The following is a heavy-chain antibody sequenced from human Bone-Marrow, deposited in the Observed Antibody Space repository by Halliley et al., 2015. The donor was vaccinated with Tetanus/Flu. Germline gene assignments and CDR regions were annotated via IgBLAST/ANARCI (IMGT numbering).Heavy chain of an antibody. CDR2: IYYSGST. CDR3: ASLDYDSRAYYYSFDY. CDR1: GGSISSSNW. D-gene: IGHD3-22*01. Sequence: TLSLTCAVSGGSISSSNWWTWVRQPPGKGLEWIGHIYYSGSTYYNPSLKSRLTIPVDTSKNQFSLKPSSVTAADTAVYYCASLDYDSRAYYYSFDYWGEGTLVTVSS. J-gene: IGHJ4*02. V-gene: IGHV4-4*02.